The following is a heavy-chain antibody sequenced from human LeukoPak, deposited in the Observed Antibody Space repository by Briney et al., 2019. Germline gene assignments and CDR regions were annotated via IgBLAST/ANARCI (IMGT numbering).Heavy chain of an antibody. Sequence: PPETLSLTCSVSGGSISSRCWYWVWIRQPPGKGLEWIGSIYFCGSTYYNPSLKSRVTISVDTSQTQFTREVRSLTTAATAVLYYPRHAAFRGLDYWGQGSLVTVSS. V-gene: IGHV4-39*01. CDR3: PRHAAFRGLDY. CDR1: GGSISSRCWY. CDR2: IYFCGST. J-gene: IGHJ4*02.